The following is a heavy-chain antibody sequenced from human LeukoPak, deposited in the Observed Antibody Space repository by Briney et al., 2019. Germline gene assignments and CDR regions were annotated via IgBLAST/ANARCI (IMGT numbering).Heavy chain of an antibody. CDR2: ISSSSYI. CDR1: GFTFSSYS. D-gene: IGHD5-12*01. CDR3: ARDLGRKAIVATMGLDV. J-gene: IGHJ6*04. V-gene: IGHV3-21*01. Sequence: GGSLRLSCAASGFTFSSYSMNWVRQAPGKGLEWVSSISSSSYIYYADSVKGRFTISRDNAKNSLYLQMNSLRAEDTAVYYCARDLGRKAIVATMGLDVWGKGTTVTISS.